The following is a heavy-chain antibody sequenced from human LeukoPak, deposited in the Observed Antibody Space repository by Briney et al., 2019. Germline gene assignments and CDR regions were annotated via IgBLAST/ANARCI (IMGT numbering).Heavy chain of an antibody. V-gene: IGHV3-13*04. Sequence: GGSLRLSCAASGFTFSTYDMHWVRQAAGKGLEWVSGIGKGGDTYHAGSVKGRFTTSRENAKRSVYLQMNNLRAGDTAVYYCARGALGFDYWGQGTLVTVSS. J-gene: IGHJ4*02. CDR3: ARGALGFDY. CDR1: GFTFSTYD. CDR2: IGKGGDT.